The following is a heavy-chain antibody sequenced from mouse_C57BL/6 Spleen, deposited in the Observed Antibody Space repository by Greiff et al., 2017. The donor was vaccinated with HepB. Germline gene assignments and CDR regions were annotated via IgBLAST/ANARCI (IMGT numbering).Heavy chain of an antibody. V-gene: IGHV1-53*01. J-gene: IGHJ1*03. CDR1: GYTFTSYW. CDR3: ARPGYSNYGYFDV. D-gene: IGHD2-5*01. Sequence: VQLQQPGTELVKPGASVKLSCKASGYTFTSYWMHWVKQRPGQGLEWIGNINPSNGGTNYNEKFKSKATLTVDKSSSTAYMQLSSLTSEDSAVYYCARPGYSNYGYFDVWGTGTTVTVSS. CDR2: INPSNGGT.